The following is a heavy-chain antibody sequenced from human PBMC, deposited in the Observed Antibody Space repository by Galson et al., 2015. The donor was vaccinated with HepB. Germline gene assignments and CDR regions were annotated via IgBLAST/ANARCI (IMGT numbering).Heavy chain of an antibody. V-gene: IGHV3-48*04. CDR1: GFTFSSYS. D-gene: IGHD6-19*01. CDR2: ISSSSSTI. CDR3: ARLPYSSGLGIGTRDFDY. J-gene: IGHJ4*02. Sequence: SLRLSCAASGFTFSSYSMNWVRQAPGKGLEWVSYISSSSSTIYYADSVKGRFTISRDNAKNSLYLQMNSLRAEDTAVYYCARLPYSSGLGIGTRDFDYWGQGTLVTVSS.